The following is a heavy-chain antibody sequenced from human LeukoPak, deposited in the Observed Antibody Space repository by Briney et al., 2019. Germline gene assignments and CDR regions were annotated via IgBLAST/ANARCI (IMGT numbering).Heavy chain of an antibody. V-gene: IGHV3-7*01. CDR2: VREDGSEK. CDR1: GFTFSGYS. Sequence: PGGSLRLSCAASGFTFSGYSMNWVRQAPGKGLEWVANVREDGSEKWYVDSVKGRFTISRDNAKNSLYLQMNSLRPEDTAVYYCARDKEKATAQFDYWGQGTLVTVSS. J-gene: IGHJ4*02. CDR3: ARDKEKATAQFDY. D-gene: IGHD5-24*01.